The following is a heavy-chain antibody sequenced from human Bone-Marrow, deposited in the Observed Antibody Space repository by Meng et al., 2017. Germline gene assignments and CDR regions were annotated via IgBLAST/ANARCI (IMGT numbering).Heavy chain of an antibody. D-gene: IGHD3-22*01. CDR1: GYTFSGYW. CDR2: INLNSGST. V-gene: IGHV1-2*06. J-gene: IGHJ4*02. Sequence: QVQLVQSGAEVKKPGASVKVSCKASGYTFSGYWIHWVRQAPGQGLQWMGRINLNSGSTNSAQNFQGRVTLTWDTSISAAQMEMSSLGSDDTAVYYCVAFYYESSGVFRADYWGQGTLVTVSS. CDR3: VAFYYESSGVFRADY.